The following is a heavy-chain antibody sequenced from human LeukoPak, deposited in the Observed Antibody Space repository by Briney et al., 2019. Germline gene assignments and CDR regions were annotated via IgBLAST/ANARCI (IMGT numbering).Heavy chain of an antibody. CDR1: GFTFDDYA. CDR3: AKAKGRLLMVYAPDAFDI. J-gene: IGHJ3*02. V-gene: IGHV3-9*03. D-gene: IGHD2-8*01. Sequence: GGSLRLSCAASGFTFDDYAMHWVRQAPGKGLEWVSGISWNSGSIGYADSVKGRFTISRDNAKNSPYLQMNSLRAEDMALYYCAKAKGRLLMVYAPDAFDIWGQGTMVTVSS. CDR2: ISWNSGSI.